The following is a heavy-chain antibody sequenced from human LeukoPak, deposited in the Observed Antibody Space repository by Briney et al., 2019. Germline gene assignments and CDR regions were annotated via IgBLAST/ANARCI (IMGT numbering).Heavy chain of an antibody. CDR3: AKDGTYYDFWSGHDAFDI. J-gene: IGHJ3*02. Sequence: GGSLRLSCAASGFTFSSYAMSWVRQAPGKGLEWVSAISGSGGSTYYADSVKGRFTISRDNSKNTLYLQMNSLRAEDTAVYYCAKDGTYYDFWSGHDAFDIWGQGTMVTVSS. D-gene: IGHD3-3*01. CDR2: ISGSGGST. V-gene: IGHV3-23*01. CDR1: GFTFSSYA.